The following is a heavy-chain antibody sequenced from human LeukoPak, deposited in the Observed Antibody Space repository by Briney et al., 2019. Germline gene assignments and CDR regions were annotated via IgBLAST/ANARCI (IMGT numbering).Heavy chain of an antibody. CDR2: IKQDGSEK. Sequence: GGSLRLSCAASGFTFSSSWMSWVRQAPGKGLEWVANIKQDGSEKYYVDSAKGRFTISRDNAKNSLYLQMNSLRAEDTAVYYCATDLGSSRPNFWGQGILVTVSS. V-gene: IGHV3-7*01. D-gene: IGHD6-13*01. CDR3: ATDLGSSRPNF. CDR1: GFTFSSSW. J-gene: IGHJ4*02.